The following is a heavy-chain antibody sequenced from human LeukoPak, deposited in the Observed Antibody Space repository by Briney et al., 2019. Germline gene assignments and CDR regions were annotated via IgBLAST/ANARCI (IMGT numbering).Heavy chain of an antibody. CDR3: TRVTRVAGAFDI. V-gene: IGHV3-49*04. CDR1: GFTFSSYS. CDR2: IRSKAYGGTT. J-gene: IGHJ3*02. D-gene: IGHD2-15*01. Sequence: GGSLRLSCAASGFTFSSYSMNWVRQAPGKGLEWVGFIRSKAYGGTTEYAASVKGRFTISRDDSKSIAYLQMNSLKTEDTAVYYCTRVTRVAGAFDIWGQGTMVTVSS.